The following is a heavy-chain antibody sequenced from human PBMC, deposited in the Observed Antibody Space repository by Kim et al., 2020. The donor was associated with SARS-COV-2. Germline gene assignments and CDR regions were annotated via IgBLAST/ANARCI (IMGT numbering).Heavy chain of an antibody. J-gene: IGHJ4*02. D-gene: IGHD4-17*01. V-gene: IGHV1-24*01. CDR3: ATGPYYGDYTAI. Sequence: IYAQKFQGRVTMTENTSTDTAYMELSSLRSEDTAVYYCATGPYYGDYTAIWGQGTLVTVSS.